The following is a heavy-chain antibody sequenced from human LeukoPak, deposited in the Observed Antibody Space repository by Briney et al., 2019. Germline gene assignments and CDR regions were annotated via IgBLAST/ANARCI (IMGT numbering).Heavy chain of an antibody. Sequence: GGSLRLSCAASGFTFSDYYMSWIRQAPGKGLEWVSYISSSSSYINSADSVKGRFTISRDNAKNSLYLQMNSLRAEDTAVYYCARDEGYCSGGSCYSNYWGQGTLVTVSS. CDR3: ARDEGYCSGGSCYSNY. CDR1: GFTFSDYY. D-gene: IGHD2-15*01. J-gene: IGHJ4*02. V-gene: IGHV3-11*06. CDR2: ISSSSSYI.